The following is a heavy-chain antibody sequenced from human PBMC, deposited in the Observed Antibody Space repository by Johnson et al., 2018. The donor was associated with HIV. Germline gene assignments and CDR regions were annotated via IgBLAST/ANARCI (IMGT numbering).Heavy chain of an antibody. V-gene: IGHV3-33*03. CDR2: IWFDGSNK. J-gene: IGHJ3*02. CDR3: ARGDWLTVITSPDAFDI. CDR1: GFTFSNYG. Sequence: QVQLVESGGGVVQPGRSLRLSCAASGFTFSNYGMHWVRQAPGKGLEWVAVIWFDGSNKYYADSVKGRFTISRDNSKNTLYLQINSLRTEDTAVYYCARGDWLTVITSPDAFDIWGQGTMVTVSS. D-gene: IGHD4-23*01.